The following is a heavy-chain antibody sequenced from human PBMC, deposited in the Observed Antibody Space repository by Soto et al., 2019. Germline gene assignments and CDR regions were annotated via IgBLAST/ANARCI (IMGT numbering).Heavy chain of an antibody. CDR2: IYSGGST. CDR1: GGSINSYY. Sequence: QVQLQESGPGLVKPSETLSLTCTVSGGSINSYYWSWIRQPAGKGLEWIGRIYSGGSTNYNPSLKSRVTMSVDTSKNQFSLKVTSVAAADTAAYYCARGPGGFGDFILDYWGQGTLVTVAP. V-gene: IGHV4-4*07. D-gene: IGHD3-10*01. CDR3: ARGPGGFGDFILDY. J-gene: IGHJ4*02.